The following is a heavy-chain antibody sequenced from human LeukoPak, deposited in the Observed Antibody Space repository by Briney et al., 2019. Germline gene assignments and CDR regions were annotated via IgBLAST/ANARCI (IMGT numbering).Heavy chain of an antibody. J-gene: IGHJ5*02. CDR3: ARVYSTPIVVVPAARYSWFDP. V-gene: IGHV4-4*02. Sequence: PSGTLSLTCAVSGGSISSSNWWNWVRQPPGKGLEWIGEIYHSGSTNYNPSLKSRVTISVDKFKNQFSLKLSSVTAADTAVYYCARVYSTPIVVVPAARYSWFDPWGQGTLVTVSS. D-gene: IGHD2-2*01. CDR2: IYHSGST. CDR1: GGSISSSNW.